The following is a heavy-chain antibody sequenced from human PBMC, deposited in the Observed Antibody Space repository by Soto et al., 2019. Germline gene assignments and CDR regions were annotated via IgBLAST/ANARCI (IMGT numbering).Heavy chain of an antibody. Sequence: QVQVVQSGAEEKKPGASVKDSCKASEYTFTSYAMHWLRQAPGQGLEWMGWINAGNGNTKYSQKFQGRVTITRDTSASTAYMELSSLRSEDTAVYYCARSFLVVTALDYWGQGTLVTVSS. J-gene: IGHJ4*02. V-gene: IGHV1-3*05. CDR2: INAGNGNT. CDR3: ARSFLVVTALDY. CDR1: EYTFTSYA. D-gene: IGHD2-21*02.